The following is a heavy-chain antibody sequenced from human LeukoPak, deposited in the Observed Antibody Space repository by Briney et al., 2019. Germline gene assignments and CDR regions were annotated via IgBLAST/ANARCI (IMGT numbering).Heavy chain of an antibody. V-gene: IGHV3-23*01. D-gene: IGHD2-15*01. CDR1: GFTFSNYG. CDR2: IVGSGVTT. J-gene: IGHJ4*02. CDR3: AKCGGSCYVPFDY. Sequence: PGGSLRLSCVASGFTFSNYGMNWVRQAPGKGLEWVSGIVGSGVTTYYADSVKGRFTISRDNSKNTLYLQMNSLRAEDTAVYYCAKCGGSCYVPFDYWGQGTLVTVSS.